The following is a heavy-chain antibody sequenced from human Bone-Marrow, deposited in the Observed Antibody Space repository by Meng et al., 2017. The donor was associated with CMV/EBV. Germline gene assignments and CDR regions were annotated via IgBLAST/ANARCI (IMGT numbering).Heavy chain of an antibody. J-gene: IGHJ4*02. CDR3: TRGAPPPSYYDFWSGYYPFDD. CDR1: GFTFGDYA. Sequence: GESLKISCTASGFTFGDYAMSWVRQAPGKGLEWVGFIRSKAYGGTTEYAASVKGRFTISRDDSKSIAYLQMNSLKTEDTAVYYCTRGAPPPSYYDFWSGYYPFDDWGQGTLVTGSS. V-gene: IGHV3-49*04. CDR2: IRSKAYGGTT. D-gene: IGHD3-3*01.